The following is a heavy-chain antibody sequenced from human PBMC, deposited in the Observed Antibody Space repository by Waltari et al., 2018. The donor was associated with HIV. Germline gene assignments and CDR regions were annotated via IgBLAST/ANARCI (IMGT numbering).Heavy chain of an antibody. Sequence: QLQLQESGPGLVKPSETLSLTCTVSGGSVSSSSYFWGWIRQPPGKGPEGVGRIYYTVRAYYNPSLKSRVTISVDTSKNQFSLKVTSVTAADTAVYYCARHALRVGAAYWNFDLWGRGTLVTVSS. CDR3: ARHALRVGAAYWNFDL. J-gene: IGHJ2*01. V-gene: IGHV4-39*01. CDR2: IYYTVRA. CDR1: GGSVSSSSYF. D-gene: IGHD1-26*01.